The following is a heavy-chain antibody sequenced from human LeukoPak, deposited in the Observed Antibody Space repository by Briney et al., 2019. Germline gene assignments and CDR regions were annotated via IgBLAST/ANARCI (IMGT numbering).Heavy chain of an antibody. V-gene: IGHV3-48*01. CDR3: ARGPSSNWSGLDF. CDR2: ISSSSTI. D-gene: IGHD6-13*01. CDR1: GFTFSSYS. Sequence: GGSLRLSCAASGFTFSSYSMNWVRQAPGKGLEWVSYISSSSTIYYADSVKGRFTIPRDNAKNSLYLQVNNLRAEDTAVYYCARGPSSNWSGLDFWGQGTLLTVSS. J-gene: IGHJ4*02.